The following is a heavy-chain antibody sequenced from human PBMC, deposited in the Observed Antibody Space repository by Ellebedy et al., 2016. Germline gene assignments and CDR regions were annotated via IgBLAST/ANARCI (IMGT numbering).Heavy chain of an antibody. D-gene: IGHD3-16*01. V-gene: IGHV3-48*01. Sequence: GESLKISXAASGFTFSSYSMNWVRQAPGKGLEWVSYISSSGSTIYYADSVKGRFTISRDNSKNTLYLQMNSLRAEDTAVYYCAKHRITFGGVSDYWGQGTLVTVSS. CDR3: AKHRITFGGVSDY. CDR2: ISSSGSTI. J-gene: IGHJ4*02. CDR1: GFTFSSYS.